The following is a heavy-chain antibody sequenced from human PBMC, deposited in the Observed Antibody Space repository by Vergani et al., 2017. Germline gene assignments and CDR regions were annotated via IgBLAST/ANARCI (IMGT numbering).Heavy chain of an antibody. V-gene: IGHV4-61*02. J-gene: IGHJ4*02. CDR2: IYTSGST. CDR1: GGSISSGSYY. CDR3: ARGSYYYGSGSLD. Sequence: QVQLQESGPGLVKPSQTLSLTCTVSGGSISSGSYYWSWIRQPAGKGLEWIGRIYTSGSTNYNPSLKSRVTISVDTSKNQFSLKLSSVTAADTAVYYCARGSYYYGSGSLDWGQGTLVTVSS. D-gene: IGHD3-10*01.